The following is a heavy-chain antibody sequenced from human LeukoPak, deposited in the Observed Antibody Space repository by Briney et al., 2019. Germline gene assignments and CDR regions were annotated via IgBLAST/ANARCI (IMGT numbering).Heavy chain of an antibody. V-gene: IGHV3-23*01. CDR2: ISGSGGST. CDR1: GFTFSSYA. J-gene: IGHJ6*02. CDR3: AKIIVGSGYPYYGMDV. D-gene: IGHD5-12*01. Sequence: GGSLGLSCAASGFTFSSYAMSWVRQAPGKGLEWVSAISGSGGSTYYADSVKGRFTISKDNSKNTLYLQMNSLRAEDTAVYYCAKIIVGSGYPYYGMDVWGQGTTVTLSS.